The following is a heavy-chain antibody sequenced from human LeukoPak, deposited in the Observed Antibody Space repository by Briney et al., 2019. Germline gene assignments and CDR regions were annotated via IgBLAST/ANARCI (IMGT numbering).Heavy chain of an antibody. CDR1: GFTFSSFW. D-gene: IGHD5-12*01. J-gene: IGHJ6*02. Sequence: PGGSLRLSCAASGFTFSSFWMHWVRRAPGKGLVWVSRINTNGSGTNYADSVKGRFTISRDNSKNTLYLQMNSLRAEDTAVYYCARELTRDIVASPLPYYYYGMDVWGQGTTVTVSS. V-gene: IGHV3-74*01. CDR2: INTNGSGT. CDR3: ARELTRDIVASPLPYYYYGMDV.